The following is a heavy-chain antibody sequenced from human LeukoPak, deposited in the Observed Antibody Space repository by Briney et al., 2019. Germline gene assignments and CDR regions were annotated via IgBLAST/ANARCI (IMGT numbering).Heavy chain of an antibody. J-gene: IGHJ4*02. CDR2: IYYSGST. CDR1: GGSISSSSYY. CDR3: ARVPGIAVAGSY. D-gene: IGHD6-19*01. Sequence: SETLSLTCTVSGGSISSSSYYWGWIRQPPGKGLEWLGSIYYSGSTYYNPSLKSRVTISVDTSKNQFSLKLSSVTAADTAVYYCARVPGIAVAGSYWGQGTLVTVSS. V-gene: IGHV4-39*01.